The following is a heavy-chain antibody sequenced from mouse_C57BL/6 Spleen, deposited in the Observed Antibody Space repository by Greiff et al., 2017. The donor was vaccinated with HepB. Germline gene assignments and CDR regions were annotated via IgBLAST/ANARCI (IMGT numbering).Heavy chain of an antibody. CDR1: GYAFSSYW. CDR2: IYPGDGDT. CDR3: ARRGYDYGPFAY. D-gene: IGHD2-4*01. J-gene: IGHJ3*01. Sequence: VQLQQSGAELVKPGASVKISCKASGYAFSSYWMNWVKQRPGKGLEWIGQIYPGDGDTNYNGKFKGKATLTADKSSSTAYMQLSSLTSEDSAVYCCARRGYDYGPFAYWGQGTLVTVSA. V-gene: IGHV1-80*01.